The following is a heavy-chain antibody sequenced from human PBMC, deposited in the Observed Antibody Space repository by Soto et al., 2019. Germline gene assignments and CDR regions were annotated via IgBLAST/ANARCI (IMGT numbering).Heavy chain of an antibody. V-gene: IGHV3-23*01. CDR2: ISGSGGST. D-gene: IGHD2-15*01. CDR1: GFTFSSYA. Sequence: EVQLLESGGGLVQPGGSLRLSCAASGFTFSSYAMSWVRQAPGKGLEWVSAISGSGGSTYYADSVKGRFTISRDNSKNALYLHMNSLRAVDTAVDDCAKEGYCSGGSCYSYYPYYYGMDVWGPGTTVTVSS. CDR3: AKEGYCSGGSCYSYYPYYYGMDV. J-gene: IGHJ6*02.